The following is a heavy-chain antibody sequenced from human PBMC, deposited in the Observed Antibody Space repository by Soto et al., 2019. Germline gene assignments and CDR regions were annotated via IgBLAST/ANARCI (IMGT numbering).Heavy chain of an antibody. CDR1: GVSISSGGYY. D-gene: IGHD4-17*01. J-gene: IGHJ5*02. CDR2: IYHRGST. Sequence: QVQLQESGPGLVKPSQTLSLTCTVSGVSISSGGYYWSWIRQHPGKGLEWIGYIYHRGSTYYNPSLKSLVTISVDTSKKQFSLKLSSVTAADTAVYYCARGAVPGWFDPWGQGTLVTFSS. CDR3: ARGAVPGWFDP. V-gene: IGHV4-31*01.